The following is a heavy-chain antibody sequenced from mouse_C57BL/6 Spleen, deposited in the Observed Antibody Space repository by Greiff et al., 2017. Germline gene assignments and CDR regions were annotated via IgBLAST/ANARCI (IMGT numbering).Heavy chain of an antibody. J-gene: IGHJ1*03. Sequence: EVKVVESGGGLVKPGGSLKLSCAASGFTFSSYTMSWVRQTPEKRLEWVATISGGGGNTYYPDSVKGRFTISRDNAKNTLYLQMSSLRSEDTALYYCASDYRGYFDVWGTGTTVTVSS. V-gene: IGHV5-9*01. CDR2: ISGGGGNT. CDR3: ASDYRGYFDV. D-gene: IGHD2-12*01. CDR1: GFTFSSYT.